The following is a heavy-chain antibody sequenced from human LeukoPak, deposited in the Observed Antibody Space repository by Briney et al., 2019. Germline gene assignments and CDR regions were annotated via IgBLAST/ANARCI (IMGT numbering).Heavy chain of an antibody. Sequence: GASVKVSCKASGGTFSSYAISWVRQAPGQGLEWMGGIIPIFGTANYAQKFQGRVTITTDESTSTAYMELSSLRSEDTAVYYCVTGARDCSSTSCYTRYYYYYMDVWGKGTTVTVSS. V-gene: IGHV1-69*05. J-gene: IGHJ6*03. CDR2: IIPIFGTA. CDR3: VTGARDCSSTSCYTRYYYYYMDV. D-gene: IGHD2-2*02. CDR1: GGTFSSYA.